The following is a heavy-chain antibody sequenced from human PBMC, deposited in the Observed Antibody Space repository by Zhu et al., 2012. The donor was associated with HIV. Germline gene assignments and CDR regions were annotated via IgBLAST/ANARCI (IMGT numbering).Heavy chain of an antibody. J-gene: IGHJ4*02. D-gene: IGHD3-22*01. CDR1: GGSFSGYY. V-gene: IGHV4-34*01. CDR3: ARGFSNDYYDSRTFDY. Sequence: QVQLQQWGAGLLKPSETLSLTCAVYGGSFSGYYWSWIRQPPGKGLEWIGEINHSGSTNYNPSLKSRVTISVDTSKNQFSLKLSSVTAADTAVYYCARGFSNDYYDSRTFDYWGQGTLVTVSS. CDR2: INHSGST.